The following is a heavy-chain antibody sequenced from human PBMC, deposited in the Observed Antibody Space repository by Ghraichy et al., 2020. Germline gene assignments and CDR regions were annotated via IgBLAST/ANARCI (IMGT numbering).Heavy chain of an antibody. CDR2: IIPLFGEA. Sequence: SVKVSCKASGGSLKTLAISWLRQAPGQGLEWIGGIIPLFGEATYAQPFHGRLTLTADESTDTAYMELSSLRFDDTAIYYCANKSSVARRAYWYFTLWGRGTQVTVSS. D-gene: IGHD6-6*01. CDR3: ANKSSVARRAYWYFTL. CDR1: GGSLKTLA. J-gene: IGHJ2*01. V-gene: IGHV1-69*13.